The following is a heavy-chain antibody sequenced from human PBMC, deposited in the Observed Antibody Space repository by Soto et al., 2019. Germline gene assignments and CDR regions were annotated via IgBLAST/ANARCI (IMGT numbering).Heavy chain of an antibody. J-gene: IGHJ5*02. CDR3: AREGSGYVLPYNLFDP. V-gene: IGHV4-30-4*01. CDR2: INYSGTA. Sequence: QVHLQESGPGLVKPSQTLSLACTVSGASISRGDYYWSWIRQSPGKRLEWIGSINYSGTAYYNPSLKSRVAFSVDTSENQFSLRLSSVTAADTAVYYCAREGSGYVLPYNLFDPWGQATLVTVSS. D-gene: IGHD5-12*01. CDR1: GASISRGDYY.